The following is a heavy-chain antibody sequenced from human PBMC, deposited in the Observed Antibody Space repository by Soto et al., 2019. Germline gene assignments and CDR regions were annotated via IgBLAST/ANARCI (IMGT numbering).Heavy chain of an antibody. CDR1: GGSISSDY. CDR3: ARDKITGLFDY. CDR2: IYYSGST. J-gene: IGHJ4*02. V-gene: IGHV4-59*12. D-gene: IGHD1-1*01. Sequence: SETLPLTWTVSGGSISSDYWSWIRQPPGKGLEWIGYIYYSGSTNYNPSLKSRVTISVDTSKNQFSLKLSSVTAADTAVYYCARDKITGLFDYWGQGTLVTVS.